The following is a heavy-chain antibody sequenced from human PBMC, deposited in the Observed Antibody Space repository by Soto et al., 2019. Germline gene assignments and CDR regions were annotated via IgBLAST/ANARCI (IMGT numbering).Heavy chain of an antibody. CDR1: GYTLTELS. Sequence: ASVKVSCKVSGYTLTELSMHWVRQAPGKGLEWMGGFDPEDGETIYAQKFQGRVTMTEDTSTDTAYMELSSLRSEDTAVYYCATLGAVAITGTTNKWFDPWGQGTLVTVSS. CDR3: ATLGAVAITGTTNKWFDP. D-gene: IGHD1-7*01. CDR2: FDPEDGET. J-gene: IGHJ5*02. V-gene: IGHV1-24*01.